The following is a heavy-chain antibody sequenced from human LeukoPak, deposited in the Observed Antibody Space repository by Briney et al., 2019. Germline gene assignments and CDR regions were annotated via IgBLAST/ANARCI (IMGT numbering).Heavy chain of an antibody. CDR2: ISWNSGSI. CDR3: AKGYCSSTSCYPNAFDI. V-gene: IGHV3-9*03. Sequence: PGGSLRLSCAASGFTFDDDAMHWVRQAPGKGLEWVSGISWNSGSIGYADSVKGRFTISRDNAKNSLYLQMNRLRAEDMALYYCAKGYCSSTSCYPNAFDIWGQGTMVTVSS. D-gene: IGHD2-2*01. J-gene: IGHJ3*02. CDR1: GFTFDDDA.